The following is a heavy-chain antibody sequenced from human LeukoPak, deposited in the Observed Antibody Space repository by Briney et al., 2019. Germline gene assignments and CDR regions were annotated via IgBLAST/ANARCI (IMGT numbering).Heavy chain of an antibody. Sequence: ASVKVSCKASGYTFTSYDINWVRQATGQGLEWMGWMNPNSGNTGYAQKFQGRVTMTRNTSISTAYMELSSLRSEDTAVYYCARALRYSGCDSRPALGYWGPGTLVTVSS. J-gene: IGHJ4*02. CDR1: GYTFTSYD. D-gene: IGHD5-12*01. V-gene: IGHV1-8*01. CDR3: ARALRYSGCDSRPALGY. CDR2: MNPNSGNT.